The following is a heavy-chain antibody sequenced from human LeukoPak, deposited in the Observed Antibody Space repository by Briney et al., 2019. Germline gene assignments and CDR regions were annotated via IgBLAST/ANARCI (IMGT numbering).Heavy chain of an antibody. CDR2: INSDGSST. J-gene: IGHJ5*02. CDR3: ARRARVTFDP. V-gene: IGHV3-74*01. Sequence: GGSLRLSCAASGLTFRDYWMHWVRQAPGKGLVWVSRINSDGSSTTYADSVKGRFTISRDNAKNTLYLQMNSLRAEDTAVYYCARRARVTFDPWGQGTLVTVSS. CDR1: GLTFRDYW.